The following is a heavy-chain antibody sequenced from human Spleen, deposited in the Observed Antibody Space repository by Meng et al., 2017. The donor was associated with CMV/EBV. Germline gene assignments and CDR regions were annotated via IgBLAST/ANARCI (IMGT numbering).Heavy chain of an antibody. CDR1: DYSISSGYY. J-gene: IGHJ5*02. Sequence: LETLSLTCTVSDYSISSGYYWGWIRQPPGKGLEWIGSIYHSGSTYYNPSLKSRVTISVDTSKNQFSLKLSSVTAADTAVYYCATLPGYSSGWYPRWFDPWGQGTLVTVSS. CDR3: ATLPGYSSGWYPRWFDP. V-gene: IGHV4-38-2*02. CDR2: IYHSGST. D-gene: IGHD6-19*01.